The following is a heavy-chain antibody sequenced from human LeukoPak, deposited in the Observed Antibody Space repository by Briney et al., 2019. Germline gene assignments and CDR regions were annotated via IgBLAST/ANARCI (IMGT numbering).Heavy chain of an antibody. D-gene: IGHD3-10*01. CDR3: AKEMGFKIREVMLGFFDY. CDR1: GFTFSSFA. J-gene: IGHJ4*02. Sequence: GGTLRLSCVASGFTFSSFAMSWVRQAPGEGLEWVSGISTSGGITDYADSVKGRFTLSRENSKRTLYLEMNSMRGEDTAVYYCAKEMGFKIREVMLGFFDYWGQGTLVTVSS. CDR2: ISTSGGIT. V-gene: IGHV3-23*01.